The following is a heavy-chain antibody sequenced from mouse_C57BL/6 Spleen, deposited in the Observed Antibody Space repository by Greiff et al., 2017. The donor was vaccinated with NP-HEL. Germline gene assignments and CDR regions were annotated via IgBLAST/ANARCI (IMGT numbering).Heavy chain of an antibody. CDR2: ISYSGST. V-gene: IGHV3-1*01. J-gene: IGHJ4*01. Sequence: DVQLQESGPGMVKPSQSLSLTCTVTGYSITSGYDWHWIRHFPGNKLEWMGYISYSGSTNYNPSLKSRISITHDTSKNHFFLKLNSVTTEDTATYYWARGVTTVVAGAMDYWGQGTSVTVSS. D-gene: IGHD1-1*01. CDR1: GYSITSGYD. CDR3: ARGVTTVVAGAMDY.